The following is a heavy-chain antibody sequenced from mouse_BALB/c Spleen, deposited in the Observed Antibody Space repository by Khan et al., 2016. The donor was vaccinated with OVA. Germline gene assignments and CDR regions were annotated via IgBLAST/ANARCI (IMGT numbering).Heavy chain of an antibody. J-gene: IGHJ3*01. V-gene: IGHV2-3*01. Sequence: QVQLKESGPGLVAPSQSLSITCTVSEFSLNSKYGVSWVRQPPGKGLEWLGVIWGDGSTNYNSALISRLSISKDNSKSQVFLKLNSLQTDDTATXYCAKKGYYGFGNAWFAYWGQWTLVTVSA. CDR3: AKKGYYGFGNAWFAY. CDR2: IWGDGST. D-gene: IGHD1-2*01. CDR1: EFSLNSKYG.